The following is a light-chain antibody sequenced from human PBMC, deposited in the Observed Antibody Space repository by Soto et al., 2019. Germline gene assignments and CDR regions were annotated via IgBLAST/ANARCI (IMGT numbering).Light chain of an antibody. CDR2: GDD. CDR1: SSSIGANR. V-gene: IGLV1-44*01. J-gene: IGLJ1*01. CDR3: ASWDDSLDVFV. Sequence: QSALTQPPSASGTPGQRVTISCSGSSSSIGANRVSWYQQVPRTAPKLLIYGDDRRPSGVPDRFSGSKSGTSASLAISGLQSEDEAEYYCASWDDSLDVFVFGTGTKVTV.